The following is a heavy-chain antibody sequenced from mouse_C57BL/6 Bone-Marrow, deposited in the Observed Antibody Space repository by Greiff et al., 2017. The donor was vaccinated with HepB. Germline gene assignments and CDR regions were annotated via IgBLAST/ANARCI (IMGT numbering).Heavy chain of an antibody. CDR3: ARYPITTVVATTGTRAWCAY. CDR1: GYTFTGYW. Sequence: VKLVESGAELMKPGASVKLSCKATGYTFTGYWIEWVKQRPGHGLEWIGEILPGSGSTNYNEKFKGKATFTADTSSNTAYMQLSSLTTEDSAIYYCARYPITTVVATTGTRAWCAYWGQGTLVTVSA. J-gene: IGHJ3*01. CDR2: ILPGSGST. V-gene: IGHV1-9*01. D-gene: IGHD1-1*01.